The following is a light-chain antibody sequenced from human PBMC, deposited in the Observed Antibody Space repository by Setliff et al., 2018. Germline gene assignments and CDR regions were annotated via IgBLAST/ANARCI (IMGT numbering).Light chain of an antibody. CDR1: SGDIDPYNY. V-gene: IGLV2-8*01. CDR3: GSYEGSNNDV. J-gene: IGLJ1*01. Sequence: QSALTQPPSASGSPGQSVTISCTGTSGDIDPYNYVSWYQQHPGKAPKLLIYEVSKRPSGVPDRFSGSKSGNTAFLTVSGLQAEDEAEYFCGSYEGSNNDVFGSGTKGTV. CDR2: EVS.